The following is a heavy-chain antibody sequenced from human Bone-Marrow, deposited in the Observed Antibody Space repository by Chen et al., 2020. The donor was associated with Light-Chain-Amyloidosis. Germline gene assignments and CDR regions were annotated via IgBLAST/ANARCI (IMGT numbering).Heavy chain of an antibody. Sequence: QLQLQESGPGLVKPSETLSLTCTVSGGSISSSSYYWGWIRQPPGKGLEWIGSIYYSGSTYYNPSLKSRVTISVDTSTNQFSLTLSSVTAAATAVYYCARHHTGYSGNKGWFDPWGQGTLVTVSS. CDR1: GGSISSSSYY. CDR3: ARHHTGYSGNKGWFDP. D-gene: IGHD1-26*01. CDR2: IYYSGST. J-gene: IGHJ5*02. V-gene: IGHV4-39*01.